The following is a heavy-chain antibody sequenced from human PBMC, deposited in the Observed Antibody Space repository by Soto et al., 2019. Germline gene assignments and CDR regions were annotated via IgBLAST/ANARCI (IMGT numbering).Heavy chain of an antibody. CDR2: INHSGST. Sequence: PSETLSLTCAVYGGSFSGYYWSWIRQPPGKGLEWIGEINHSGSTNYNPSLKSRVTISVDTSKNQFSLKLSSVTAADTAVYYCARGSAMATPHWGQGTLVTVSS. J-gene: IGHJ4*02. D-gene: IGHD5-18*01. CDR1: GGSFSGYY. V-gene: IGHV4-34*01. CDR3: ARGSAMATPH.